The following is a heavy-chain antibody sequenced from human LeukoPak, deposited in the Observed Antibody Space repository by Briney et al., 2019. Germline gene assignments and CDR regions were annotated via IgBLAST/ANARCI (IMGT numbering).Heavy chain of an antibody. J-gene: IGHJ4*02. CDR3: ARRGTSSSWAHFDY. V-gene: IGHV3-7*05. Sequence: TGGSLRLSCAASGFTFSSYWMTWVRQAPGKGLEWVAKIKQDGSEKYYVDSVKGRFTISRDNAKHSLYLQMNSLGAEDTAVYYCARRGTSSSWAHFDYWGQGTLVTVSS. CDR2: IKQDGSEK. D-gene: IGHD6-13*01. CDR1: GFTFSSYW.